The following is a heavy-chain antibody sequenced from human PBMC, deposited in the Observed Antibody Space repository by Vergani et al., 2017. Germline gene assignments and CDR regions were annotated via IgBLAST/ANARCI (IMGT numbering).Heavy chain of an antibody. CDR3: SRGRGYSFGYSDY. CDR1: GFTFSNAW. D-gene: IGHD5-18*01. J-gene: IGHJ4*02. V-gene: IGHV3-15*01. CDR2: IKSKTDGGTT. Sequence: EVPLVESGGGLVKPGGSLRLSCAASGFTFSNAWMTWVRQAPGKGLEWVGHIKSKTDGGTTDYAAPVKGRFTISRDDSKRLAYLQLSGLKTEDTAVYFCSRGRGYSFGYSDYWGQGTLVTVSS.